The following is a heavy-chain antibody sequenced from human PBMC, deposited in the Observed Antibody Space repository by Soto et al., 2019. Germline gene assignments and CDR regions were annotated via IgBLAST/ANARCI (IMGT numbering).Heavy chain of an antibody. CDR2: INPSGGST. V-gene: IGHV1-46*01. D-gene: IGHD6-19*01. J-gene: IGHJ4*02. CDR1: GYTFTSYY. Sequence: QVQLVQSGAEVKKPGASVKVSCKASGYTFTSYYMHWVRQAPGQGLEWMGIINPSGGSTSYAQKFQRRVTMTRDTSTSTVYMELSSLSSEDTAVYYCARNGYSSGWGYWGQGTLVTVSS. CDR3: ARNGYSSGWGY.